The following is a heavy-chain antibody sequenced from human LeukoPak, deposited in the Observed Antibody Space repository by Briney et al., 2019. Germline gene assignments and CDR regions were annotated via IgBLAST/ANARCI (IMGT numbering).Heavy chain of an antibody. J-gene: IGHJ5*02. CDR2: INHSGST. Sequence: PSETLSLTCAVYGGSFSGYYWSWIRQHPGKGLERIGEINHSGSTNYNPSLKSRVTISVDTSKNQLSLKLSSVTAADTAVYYCARLSYYYDSSGFDNWFDPWGQGTLVTVSS. D-gene: IGHD3-22*01. CDR1: GGSFSGYY. CDR3: ARLSYYYDSSGFDNWFDP. V-gene: IGHV4-34*01.